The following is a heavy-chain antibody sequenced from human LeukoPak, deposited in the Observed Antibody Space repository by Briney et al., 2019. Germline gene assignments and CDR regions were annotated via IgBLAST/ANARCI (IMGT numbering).Heavy chain of an antibody. CDR3: ARWWDDGSGYSYYYGMDV. D-gene: IGHD3-22*01. J-gene: IGHJ6*02. CDR2: INPSGGST. CDR1: GYTFTGYH. Sequence: ASVKVSCKASGYTFTGYHMHWVRQAPGQGLEWMGIINPSGGSTTYAQKFQGRVTMTRDTSTSTVYMELSSLRSEDTAVYYCARWWDDGSGYSYYYGMDVWGQGTTVTVSS. V-gene: IGHV1-46*01.